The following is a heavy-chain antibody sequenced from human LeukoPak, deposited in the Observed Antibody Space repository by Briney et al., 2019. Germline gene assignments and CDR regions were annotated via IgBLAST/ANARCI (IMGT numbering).Heavy chain of an antibody. D-gene: IGHD6-13*01. CDR3: GRQSDSSWTFDY. CDR1: GGSMNSYS. J-gene: IGHJ4*02. CDR2: IYYSGST. V-gene: IGHV4-59*01. Sequence: SETLSLTCTVSGGSMNSYSWSWLRQPPGKGLEWIGYIYYSGSTNYSPSLKSRVTISIDTSKKQFSLKLSSVTTADTAVYYCGRQSDSSWTFDYWGQGTLVTVSS.